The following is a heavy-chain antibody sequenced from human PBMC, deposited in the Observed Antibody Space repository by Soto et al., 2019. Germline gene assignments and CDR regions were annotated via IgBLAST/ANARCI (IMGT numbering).Heavy chain of an antibody. D-gene: IGHD1-26*01. J-gene: IGHJ4*02. CDR1: GYTFTSYG. CDR3: ARGEVGATESCCVYFGY. CDR2: ISAYNGNT. Sequence: ASVKVSCKASGYTFTSYGISWVRQAPGQGLEWMGWISAYNGNTNYAQKLQGRVTMTTDTSTSTAYMELRSLRSDDTAVYYCARGEVGATESCCVYFGYWGQGTLVTVSS. V-gene: IGHV1-18*01.